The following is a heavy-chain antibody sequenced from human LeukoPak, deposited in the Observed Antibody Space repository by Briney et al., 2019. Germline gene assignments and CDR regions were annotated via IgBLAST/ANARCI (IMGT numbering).Heavy chain of an antibody. CDR2: ISSSSSYI. CDR3: ARALCSGSSWFTRGYYYYGMDV. J-gene: IGHJ6*02. CDR1: GFTFSSYS. D-gene: IGHD6-13*01. Sequence: GGSLTLSCAPSGFTFSSYSMNCVRHAPGKGLEWVSSISSSSSYICYADSVKGRFTISRDNAKNALYLQMNSLRAEDTAVYYCARALCSGSSWFTRGYYYYGMDVWGQGTTVTVSS. V-gene: IGHV3-21*01.